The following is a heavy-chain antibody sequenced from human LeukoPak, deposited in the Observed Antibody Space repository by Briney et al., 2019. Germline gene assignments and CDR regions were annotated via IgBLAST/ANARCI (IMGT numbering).Heavy chain of an antibody. CDR3: ANEGGGAFDI. CDR1: GFTFSNYW. CDR2: IKEDESEK. V-gene: IGHV3-7*01. J-gene: IGHJ3*02. Sequence: GGSLRLSCAASGFTFSNYWMSWVRQAPGKGLEWVANIKEDESEKYYVDSVKGRFTISRDNAKNSLYLQMNSLRAEDTAIYYCANEGGGAFDIWGQGTMVTVSS.